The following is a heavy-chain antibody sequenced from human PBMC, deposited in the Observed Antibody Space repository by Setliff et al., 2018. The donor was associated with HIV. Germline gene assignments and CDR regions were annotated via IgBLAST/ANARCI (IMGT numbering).Heavy chain of an antibody. J-gene: IGHJ3*01. Sequence: GESLKISCKGSGYSFTTYWIGWVRQMPGKGLEWMGIIYPYDSDTRYNPSFQGHVTISADKSISTAYVQWSGPKASDTAIYYCARRPYYDSWSGHQAFDVWGQGTMVTVSS. D-gene: IGHD3-3*01. V-gene: IGHV5-51*01. CDR1: GYSFTTYW. CDR3: ARRPYYDSWSGHQAFDV. CDR2: IYPYDSDT.